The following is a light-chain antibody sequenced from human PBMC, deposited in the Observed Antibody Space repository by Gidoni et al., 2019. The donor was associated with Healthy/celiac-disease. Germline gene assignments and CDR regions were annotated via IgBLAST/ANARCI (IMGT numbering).Light chain of an antibody. Sequence: QSALTQPASVSGSPAHSITISCPGTSSDGGGYNYVSWYQQHPGKAPKLMIYDVSNRPSGVSKRFSGSKSGNTASLTISGIQAEDEADYYCSSYTSSSIWVFGGGTKLTVL. J-gene: IGLJ3*02. CDR3: SSYTSSSIWV. V-gene: IGLV2-14*01. CDR2: DVS. CDR1: SSDGGGYNY.